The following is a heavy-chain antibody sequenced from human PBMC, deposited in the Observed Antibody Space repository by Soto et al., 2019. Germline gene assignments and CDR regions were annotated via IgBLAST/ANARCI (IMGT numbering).Heavy chain of an antibody. J-gene: IGHJ3*02. Sequence: QVQLVQSGAEVKKPGSSVKVSCKASGGTFSSYAISWVRQAPGQGLEWMGGIIPIFGTANYVQKFQGRVTITADESASPAYMELSSLRAEDTALYYCAIKCAHTTFGSNAFDIWGQGRMFTVSS. D-gene: IGHD3-3*01. V-gene: IGHV1-69*12. CDR3: AIKCAHTTFGSNAFDI. CDR2: IIPIFGTA. CDR1: GGTFSSYA.